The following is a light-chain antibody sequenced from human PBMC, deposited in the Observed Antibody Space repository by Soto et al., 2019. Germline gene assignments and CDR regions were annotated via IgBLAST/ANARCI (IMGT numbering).Light chain of an antibody. V-gene: IGLV2-14*01. J-gene: IGLJ1*01. Sequence: QSALTQPASVSGSPGQSITISCTGSSSDVGGYHYVSWYQQHPGKAPKLMIYDVSNRPSGVSNRFSGSKSGNTASLTISGLQAEDEADYYCSSYTSSSTHHYVFGTGTKLTVL. CDR3: SSYTSSSTHHYV. CDR2: DVS. CDR1: SSDVGGYHY.